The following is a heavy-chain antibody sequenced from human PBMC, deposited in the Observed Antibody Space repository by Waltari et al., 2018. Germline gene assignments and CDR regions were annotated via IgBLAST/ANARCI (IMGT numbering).Heavy chain of an antibody. Sequence: EVQLVESGGALVQPGGSLSLSCEASGFTFSSHEMNWVRQAPGKGLECISYISASGSTIYYADSVEGRFTISRDNARNSLYLQMNSLRAEDTAIYYCARGRSGYSHYSLDYWGQGALVTVSS. CDR3: ARGRSGYSHYSLDY. V-gene: IGHV3-48*03. J-gene: IGHJ4*02. D-gene: IGHD3-22*01. CDR1: GFTFSSHE. CDR2: ISASGSTI.